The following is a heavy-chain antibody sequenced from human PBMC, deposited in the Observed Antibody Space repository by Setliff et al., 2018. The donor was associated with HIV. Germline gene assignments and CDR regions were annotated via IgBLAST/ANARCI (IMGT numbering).Heavy chain of an antibody. CDR3: ATVRGYYYDSSGQEYFQH. Sequence: ASVKVSCKASGYTFTTHDNTHDINWVRQAPGQGLEWMGWMSPNSDNRGYAQKFQGRVTMTRDTSTDTAYMELSSLRSEDTAVYYCATVRGYYYDSSGQEYFQHWGQGTLGTVSS. J-gene: IGHJ1*01. CDR1: GYTFTTHD. V-gene: IGHV1-8*01. D-gene: IGHD3-22*01. CDR2: MSPNSDNR.